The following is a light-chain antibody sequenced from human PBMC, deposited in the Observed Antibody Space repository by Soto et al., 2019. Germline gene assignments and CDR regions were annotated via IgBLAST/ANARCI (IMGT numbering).Light chain of an antibody. Sequence: YELTQPPSVSVAPGQTARATCGGKNIGSKTVHWYQQKPGQAPVLVVYDDRDRPSGIPERFSGSNSGDTATLTISRVEAGDEADYYCQVWDSSSVVFGGGTQLTVL. CDR2: DDR. CDR1: NIGSKT. J-gene: IGLJ2*01. V-gene: IGLV3-21*02. CDR3: QVWDSSSVV.